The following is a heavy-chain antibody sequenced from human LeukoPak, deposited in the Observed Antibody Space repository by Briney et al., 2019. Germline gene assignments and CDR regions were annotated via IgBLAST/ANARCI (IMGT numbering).Heavy chain of an antibody. J-gene: IGHJ3*02. CDR3: AREERYCSSTSCYMIAFDI. Sequence: SETLSLTCTVSGGSISSGDYYWSWIRQPPGKGLEWIGYIYYSGSTYYNPSLKSRVTISADTSKNQFSLKLSSVTAADTAVYYCAREERYCSSTSCYMIAFDIWGQGTMVTVSS. V-gene: IGHV4-30-4*08. CDR2: IYYSGST. D-gene: IGHD2-2*02. CDR1: GGSISSGDYY.